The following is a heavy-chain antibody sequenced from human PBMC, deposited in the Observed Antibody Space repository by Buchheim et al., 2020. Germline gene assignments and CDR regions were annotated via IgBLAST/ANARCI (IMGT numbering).Heavy chain of an antibody. CDR2: INHSGST. J-gene: IGHJ5*02. Sequence: QVQLQQWGAGLLKPSETLSLTCAVYGGSFSGYYWSWIRQPPGKGLEWIGEINHSGSTNYNPSLKSRVTISVDTSKNQFSLKLSSVTAADTAVYYWAIRSGRVYGDPPYNWFDPWGQGTL. V-gene: IGHV4-34*01. CDR3: AIRSGRVYGDPPYNWFDP. D-gene: IGHD4-17*01. CDR1: GGSFSGYY.